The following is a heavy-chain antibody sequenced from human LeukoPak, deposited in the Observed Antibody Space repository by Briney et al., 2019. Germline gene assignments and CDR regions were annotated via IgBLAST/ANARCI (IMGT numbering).Heavy chain of an antibody. V-gene: IGHV7-4-1*02. J-gene: IGHJ5*02. CDR2: INTNTGNP. CDR1: GYTFTSYA. Sequence: ASVKVSCKASGYTFTSYAMNWVRQAPGQGLEWMGWINTNTGNPTYAQGFTGRFVFSLDTSVSTAYLQISSLKAEDTAVYYCARVMWEVRGENNWFDPWGQGTLVTVSS. CDR3: ARVMWEVRGENNWFDP. D-gene: IGHD1-26*01.